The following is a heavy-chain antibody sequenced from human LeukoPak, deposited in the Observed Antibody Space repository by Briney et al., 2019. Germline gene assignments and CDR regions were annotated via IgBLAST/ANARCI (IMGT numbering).Heavy chain of an antibody. Sequence: SVKVSCKASGGTFSSYAISWVRQAPGQGLEWMGRIIPIFGTANYAQKFQGRVTITADESTSTAYMELSSLRSEDTAVYYCASETYYDFWSGYFPPLKYWGQGTLVTVSS. D-gene: IGHD3-3*01. CDR1: GGTFSSYA. CDR3: ASETYYDFWSGYFPPLKY. CDR2: IIPIFGTA. J-gene: IGHJ4*02. V-gene: IGHV1-69*15.